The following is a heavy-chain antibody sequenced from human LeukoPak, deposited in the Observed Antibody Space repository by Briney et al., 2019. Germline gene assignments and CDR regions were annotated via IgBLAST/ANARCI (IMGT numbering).Heavy chain of an antibody. D-gene: IGHD4-17*01. CDR1: GYTFTSYG. Sequence: SVKVSXKASGYTFTSYGISWVRQAPGQGLEWMGGIIPIFGTANYAQKFQGRVTITADESTSTAYMELSSLRSEDTAVYYCAREVLRANAFDIWGQGTMVTVSS. CDR3: AREVLRANAFDI. V-gene: IGHV1-69*13. CDR2: IIPIFGTA. J-gene: IGHJ3*02.